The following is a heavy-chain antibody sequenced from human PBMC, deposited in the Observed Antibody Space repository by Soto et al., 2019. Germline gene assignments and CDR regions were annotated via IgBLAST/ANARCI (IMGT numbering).Heavy chain of an antibody. D-gene: IGHD3-10*01. CDR1: GFTFSSYA. CDR2: ISYDGSNK. CDR3: ARGYYYGSGSYHY. Sequence: QVQLVESGGGVVQPGRSLRLSCAASGFTFSSYAMHWVRQAPGKGLEWVAVISYDGSNKYYADSVKGRFAISRDNSKNTLYLQMNSLRAEDTAVYYCARGYYYGSGSYHYWGQGTLVTVSS. V-gene: IGHV3-30*09. J-gene: IGHJ4*02.